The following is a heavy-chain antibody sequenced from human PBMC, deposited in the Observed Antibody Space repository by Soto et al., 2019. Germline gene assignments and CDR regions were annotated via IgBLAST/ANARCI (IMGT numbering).Heavy chain of an antibody. Sequence: ASVEVSWKACGYTFASYGISWVRQAPGQGLEWMGWISAYNGNTNYAQKLQGRVTMTTDTSTSTAYMELRSLRSDDTAVYYCARDQTIFSSSDVWGQGTTVTVSS. V-gene: IGHV1-18*01. CDR3: ARDQTIFSSSDV. CDR2: ISAYNGNT. CDR1: GYTFASYG. D-gene: IGHD3-3*01. J-gene: IGHJ6*02.